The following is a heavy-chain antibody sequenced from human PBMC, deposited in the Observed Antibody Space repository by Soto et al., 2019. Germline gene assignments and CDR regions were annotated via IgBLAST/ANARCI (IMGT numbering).Heavy chain of an antibody. CDR3: ARRVVPAASWFDP. Sequence: PGGSLRLSCAASGFTFSSYSMNWVRQAPGKGLEWVSSISSSSSYIYYADSVKGRFTISRDNAKNSLYLQMNSLRAEDTAVYYCARRVVPAASWFDPWGQGTLVTVSS. V-gene: IGHV3-21*01. CDR1: GFTFSSYS. J-gene: IGHJ5*02. D-gene: IGHD2-2*01. CDR2: ISSSSSYI.